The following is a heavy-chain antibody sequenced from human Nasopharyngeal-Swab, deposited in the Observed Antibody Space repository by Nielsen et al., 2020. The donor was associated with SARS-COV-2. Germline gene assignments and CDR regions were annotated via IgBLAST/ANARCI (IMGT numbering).Heavy chain of an antibody. V-gene: IGHV3-49*02. CDR3: TRPLYYYDSSGYLPFDY. CDR2: IRSKAYGGTT. D-gene: IGHD3-22*01. J-gene: IGHJ4*02. Sequence: WIRQPPGKGLEWVGFIRSKAYGGTTEYAASVKGRFTISRDDSKSIAYLQMNSLKTEDTAVYYCTRPLYYYDSSGYLPFDYWGQGTLVTVSS.